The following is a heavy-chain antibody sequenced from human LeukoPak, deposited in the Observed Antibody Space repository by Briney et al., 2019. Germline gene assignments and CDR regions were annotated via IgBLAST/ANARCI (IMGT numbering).Heavy chain of an antibody. D-gene: IGHD4-23*01. Sequence: PSETLSLTCTVSGGSISSYYWTWIRQPPGKGLEWIGYIYYSGSSNYDPPLKSRVTISVDTSKNQVSLKLSSVTAADTAVYYCARDDGNSDYFDYWGQGTLVTVSS. J-gene: IGHJ4*02. V-gene: IGHV4-59*01. CDR3: ARDDGNSDYFDY. CDR1: GGSISSYY. CDR2: IYYSGSS.